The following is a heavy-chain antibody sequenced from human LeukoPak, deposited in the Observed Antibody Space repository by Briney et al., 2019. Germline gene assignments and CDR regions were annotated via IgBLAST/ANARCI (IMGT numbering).Heavy chain of an antibody. V-gene: IGHV5-51*01. Sequence: GESLKISCKGSGYSFTSYWIDWVRQMPGKGLEWMGIIYPGDSDTRYSPSFQGQVTISADKSISTAYLQWSSLKASDTAMYYCARHKSYDSSGYLPGPDVWGKGTTVTVSS. D-gene: IGHD3-22*01. CDR2: IYPGDSDT. J-gene: IGHJ6*04. CDR1: GYSFTSYW. CDR3: ARHKSYDSSGYLPGPDV.